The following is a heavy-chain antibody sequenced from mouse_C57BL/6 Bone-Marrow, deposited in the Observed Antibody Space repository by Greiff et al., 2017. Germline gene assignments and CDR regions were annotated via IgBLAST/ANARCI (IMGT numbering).Heavy chain of an antibody. CDR2: IWSGGST. CDR3: DNRRFDY. CDR1: GFSLTSYG. Sequence: QVQLQQSGPGLVQPSQSLSITCTVSGFSLTSYGVHWVRQSPGKGLEWLGVIWSGGSTDYNAAFISRLSISKENSKHTAFSKMTSLQADDTAIYYCDNRRFDYWGQGTTLTVSS. J-gene: IGHJ2*01. V-gene: IGHV2-2*01.